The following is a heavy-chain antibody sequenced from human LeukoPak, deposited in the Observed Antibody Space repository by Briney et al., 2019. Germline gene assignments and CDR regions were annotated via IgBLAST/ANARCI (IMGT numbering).Heavy chain of an antibody. J-gene: IGHJ4*02. CDR2: INTSGGST. Sequence: GGSLRLSCAASGFTFSSYAMSWVRQAPGKGLEWVSAINTSGGSTYYADSVKGRFTTSRDNSKNTLYLHMNSLRAEDTAVYYCAKASRKGVAVEVLGYWGQGTLVTVSS. CDR1: GFTFSSYA. V-gene: IGHV3-23*01. D-gene: IGHD6-19*01. CDR3: AKASRKGVAVEVLGY.